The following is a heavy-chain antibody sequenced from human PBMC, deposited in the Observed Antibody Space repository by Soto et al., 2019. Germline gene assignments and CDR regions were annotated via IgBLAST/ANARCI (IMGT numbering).Heavy chain of an antibody. CDR3: ASKDYYDSSGYYYGIPYYFDY. Sequence: SLRLSCAASGFTFSSYAMSWVRQAPGKGLEWVSAISGSGGSTYYADSVKGRFTISRDNSKNTLYLQMNSLRAEDTAVYYCASKDYYDSSGYYYGIPYYFDYWGQGTLVTVSS. CDR1: GFTFSSYA. J-gene: IGHJ4*02. D-gene: IGHD3-22*01. CDR2: ISGSGGST. V-gene: IGHV3-23*01.